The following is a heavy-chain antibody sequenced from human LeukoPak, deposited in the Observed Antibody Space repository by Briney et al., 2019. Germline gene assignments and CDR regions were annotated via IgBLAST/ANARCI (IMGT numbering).Heavy chain of an antibody. Sequence: SVNVSCKPSGGTFNSYAISWVRQAPGQGLEWMGGIIPIFGTANYAQKFQGRVTITADKSTSTAYMELSSLRSEDTAVYYCARDFKMGFDYWGQGTLVTVSS. V-gene: IGHV1-69*06. D-gene: IGHD2-8*01. CDR1: GGTFNSYA. J-gene: IGHJ4*02. CDR2: IIPIFGTA. CDR3: ARDFKMGFDY.